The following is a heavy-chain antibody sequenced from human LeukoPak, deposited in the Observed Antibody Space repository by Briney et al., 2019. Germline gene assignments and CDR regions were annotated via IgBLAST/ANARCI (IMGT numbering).Heavy chain of an antibody. V-gene: IGHV3-23*01. CDR3: VRSLDY. CDR2: IAGSDGFT. J-gene: IGHJ4*02. CDR1: GFPFSSYA. Sequence: HTGGSLRLSCAASGFPFSSYAMNWVRQAPGKGLEWVSVIAGSDGFTQYADSVKGRFTISRDNSKNTVYLQMNGLRVEDTALYYCVRSLDYWGQGTLVTVSS.